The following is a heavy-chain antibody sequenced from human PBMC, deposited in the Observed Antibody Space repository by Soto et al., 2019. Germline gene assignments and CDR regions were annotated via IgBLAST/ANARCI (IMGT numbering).Heavy chain of an antibody. J-gene: IGHJ5*02. CDR3: ARDAGAYNWNYGGWFDP. CDR1: GFTVSSNY. CDR2: IYSGGST. Sequence: GGSLRLSCAASGFTVSSNYMSWVRQAPGKGLEWVSVIYSGGSTYYADSVKGRFTISRDNSKNTLYLQMNSLRAEDTAVYYCARDAGAYNWNYGGWFDPWGQGTLVTVSS. V-gene: IGHV3-66*01. D-gene: IGHD1-7*01.